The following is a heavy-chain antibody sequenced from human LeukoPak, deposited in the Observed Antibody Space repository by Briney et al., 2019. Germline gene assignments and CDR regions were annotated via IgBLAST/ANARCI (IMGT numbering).Heavy chain of an antibody. J-gene: IGHJ4*02. CDR3: ARVVDHDYGDYYLDY. CDR1: GFTFRNYA. CDR2: ISGSGGST. V-gene: IGHV3-23*01. Sequence: GGSLRLSCAASGFTFRNYAMSWVRQAPGKGLEWVSAISGSGGSTYYADSVKGRFTISRDNSKNTLYLQMNSLRAEDTAVYYCARVVDHDYGDYYLDYWGQGTLVTVSS. D-gene: IGHD4-17*01.